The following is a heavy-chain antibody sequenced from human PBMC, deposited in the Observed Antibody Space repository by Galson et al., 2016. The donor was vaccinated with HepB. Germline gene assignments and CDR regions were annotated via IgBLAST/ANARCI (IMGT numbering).Heavy chain of an antibody. Sequence: ETLSLTCAVYGGSFSDCYWSWIRQPPGKGLEWIGEINHSGTINYNPSLKSRVTISVDTSKNQFSLNLGSVTAADTAVYYCARRTVVPTAGNWFDPWGQGTLVTVSS. J-gene: IGHJ5*02. D-gene: IGHD2-2*01. CDR1: GGSFSDCY. V-gene: IGHV4-34*01. CDR3: ARRTVVPTAGNWFDP. CDR2: INHSGTI.